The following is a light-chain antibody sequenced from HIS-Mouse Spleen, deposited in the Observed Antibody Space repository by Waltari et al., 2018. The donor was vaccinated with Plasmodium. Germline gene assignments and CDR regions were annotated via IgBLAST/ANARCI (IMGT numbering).Light chain of an antibody. V-gene: IGLV2-11*01. CDR2: AVS. CDR3: CSYAGSYTYV. Sequence: QSALTQPRSVSGSPGQSVTISCTGTSSDVGGSNYVSWSQQHPGKAPKLMIYAVSKRPSGVPDRFSGSKSGNTASLTISGLQAEDEADYYCCSYAGSYTYVFGTGTKVTVL. J-gene: IGLJ1*01. CDR1: SSDVGGSNY.